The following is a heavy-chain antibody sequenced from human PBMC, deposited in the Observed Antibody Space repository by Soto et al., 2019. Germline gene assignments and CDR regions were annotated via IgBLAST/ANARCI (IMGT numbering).Heavy chain of an antibody. V-gene: IGHV4-59*08. J-gene: IGHJ6*02. CDR2: IYYSGST. D-gene: IGHD3-3*01. CDR3: ATMTIFETTYGMDV. CDR1: GGSISSYY. Sequence: PSETLSLTCTVSGGSISSYYWSWIRQPPGKGLEWIGYIYYSGSTNYNPSLKSRVTISVDTSKNQFSLKLSSVTAADTAVYYCATMTIFETTYGMDVWGQGTTVTVSS.